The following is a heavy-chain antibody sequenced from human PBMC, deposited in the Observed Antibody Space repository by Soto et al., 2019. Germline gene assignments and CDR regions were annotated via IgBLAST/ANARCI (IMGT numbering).Heavy chain of an antibody. V-gene: IGHV4-39*01. Sequence: QLRESGPGLVRPSETLSLTCTVSGGSISGSDYYWGWIRQPPGKGLEWIGNFFYSGDSYYSPSLKSRATISVDTSKNQFSLKVRSVTVEDTAIYYCTDMRGQWLPRDWGQGTLVTVSS. CDR2: FFYSGDS. J-gene: IGHJ4*02. CDR3: TDMRGQWLPRD. CDR1: GGSISGSDYY. D-gene: IGHD6-19*01.